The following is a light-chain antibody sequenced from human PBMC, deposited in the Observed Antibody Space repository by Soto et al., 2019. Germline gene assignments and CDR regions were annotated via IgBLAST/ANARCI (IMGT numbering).Light chain of an antibody. CDR2: KIS. J-gene: IGKJ3*01. V-gene: IGKV2-24*01. CDR1: QSLLHSDGETY. CDR3: MQATQFPFT. Sequence: DIVLTQTPLSSPVTLGQPASISCKSSQSLLHSDGETYLSWLQQRPGQPPRILIYKISNPFSGVPDRFRGSGAGTDFTLNISRVEAEDVGVYYCMQATQFPFTFGPGTKVDIK.